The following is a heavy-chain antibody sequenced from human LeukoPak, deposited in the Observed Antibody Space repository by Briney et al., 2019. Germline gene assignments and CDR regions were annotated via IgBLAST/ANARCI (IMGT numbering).Heavy chain of an antibody. CDR1: GGSFTSYY. D-gene: IGHD2-15*01. J-gene: IGHJ4*02. Sequence: PSETLSLTCTVSGGSFTSYYWGWIRQPAGKGLEWIGRIYTGGSTDYNPSLRSRVTISVDKFRNQFSLRLSSVTAADTAVYYCARFYCSGGGCHCDYWGQGTLVTVSS. CDR3: ARFYCSGGGCHCDY. V-gene: IGHV4-4*07. CDR2: IYTGGST.